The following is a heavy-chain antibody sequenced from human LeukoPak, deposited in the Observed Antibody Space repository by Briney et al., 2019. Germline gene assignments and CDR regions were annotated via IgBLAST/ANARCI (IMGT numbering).Heavy chain of an antibody. Sequence: GGSLRLSCTASGFTFGDYAMSWVRQAPGKGLEWVAGISDSGGRTNYADSVKGRFTISRDNPKNTLYLQMNSLRVEDTAVYFCAKRGVVIRVILVGFHKEANYFDSWGQGALVTVSS. J-gene: IGHJ4*02. CDR3: AKRGVVIRVILVGFHKEANYFDS. CDR2: ISDSGGRT. V-gene: IGHV3-23*01. D-gene: IGHD3-22*01. CDR1: GFTFGDYA.